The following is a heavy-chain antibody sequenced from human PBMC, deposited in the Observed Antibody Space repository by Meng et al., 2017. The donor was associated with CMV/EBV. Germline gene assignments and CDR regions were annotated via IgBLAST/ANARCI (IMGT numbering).Heavy chain of an antibody. Sequence: GGSLRLSCAASGFTFSSYGMHWVRQAPGKGLEWVAFIRYDGSNKYYADSVKGRFTISRDNSKNTLYLQMNSLRAEDTAIYYCARGAAAAYYYDTSGLYGEILDYWGQGTLVTVSS. J-gene: IGHJ4*02. CDR2: IRYDGSNK. D-gene: IGHD3-22*01. V-gene: IGHV3-30*02. CDR1: GFTFSSYG. CDR3: ARGAAAAYYYDTSGLYGEILDY.